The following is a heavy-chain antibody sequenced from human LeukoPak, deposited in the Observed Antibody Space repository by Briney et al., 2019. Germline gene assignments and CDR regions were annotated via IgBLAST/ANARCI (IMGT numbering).Heavy chain of an antibody. CDR2: INWNGGST. CDR1: GFTFDDYG. CDR3: ARDNSIRSSGCSY. V-gene: IGHV3-20*04. Sequence: PGGSLRLSCAAPGFTFDDYGMSWVRRAPGKGLEWVPGINWNGGSTGYADSVKGRFTISRDNAKNSLYLQMNSLRAEDTALYYCARDNSIRSSGCSYWGQGTLVTVSS. D-gene: IGHD6-19*01. J-gene: IGHJ4*02.